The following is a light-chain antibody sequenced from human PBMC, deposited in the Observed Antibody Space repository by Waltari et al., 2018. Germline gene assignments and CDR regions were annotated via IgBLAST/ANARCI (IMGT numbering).Light chain of an antibody. CDR1: QRLLPRNGPHS. CDR2: LGS. CDR3: MQSLQTPLT. V-gene: IGKV2-28*01. J-gene: IGKJ4*01. Sequence: DIVMTQSPLSLPVTPGEAASISCRSSQRLLPRNGPHSLDWYLQKPGQSPQLLIYLGSNRASGVPDRFSGSGSGTDFTLKISRVEAEDVGVYYCMQSLQTPLTFGGGTK.